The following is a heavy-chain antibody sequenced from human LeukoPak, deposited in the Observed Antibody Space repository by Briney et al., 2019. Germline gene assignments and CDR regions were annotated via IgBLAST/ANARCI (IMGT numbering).Heavy chain of an antibody. D-gene: IGHD1-26*01. CDR1: GFTFSSYA. CDR2: ISSNGGST. Sequence: EGSLRLSCSASGFTFSSYAMHWVRQAPGKGLEYVSTISSNGGSTYYADSVKGRFTISRDNSKNTLYLQMSSLRPEDTAVYYCVKVRGNYYPFDYWGQGTLVTVSS. CDR3: VKVRGNYYPFDY. J-gene: IGHJ4*02. V-gene: IGHV3-64D*09.